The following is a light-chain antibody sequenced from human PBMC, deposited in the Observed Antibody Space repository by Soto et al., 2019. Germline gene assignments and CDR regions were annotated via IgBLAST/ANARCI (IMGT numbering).Light chain of an antibody. V-gene: IGLV2-8*01. CDR2: EVY. CDR3: NSYAGSNIV. J-gene: IGLJ1*01. Sequence: QSVLTQPPSASGSPGQSVTISCTGTSSDVGGYNYVSWYQQHPGQAPKLMIYEVYKRPSGVPDRFSGSKPGNTASLTVSGLQAEDEADYYCNSYAGSNIVFGTGTKVTVL. CDR1: SSDVGGYNY.